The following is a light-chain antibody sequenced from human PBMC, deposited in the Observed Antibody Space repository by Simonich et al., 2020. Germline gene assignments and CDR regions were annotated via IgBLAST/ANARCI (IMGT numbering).Light chain of an antibody. CDR3: CSYAGSSTVV. CDR2: EGS. V-gene: IGLV2-23*01. Sequence: QSALTQPASVSGSPGQSITISCTGTSSDVGSSNLVSWYQQHPGKAPKLMIYEGSRRPSGVSHRFSGSKSGNTASLTISGLQAEDEADYYCCSYAGSSTVVFGGGTKLTVL. J-gene: IGLJ2*01. CDR1: SSDVGSSNL.